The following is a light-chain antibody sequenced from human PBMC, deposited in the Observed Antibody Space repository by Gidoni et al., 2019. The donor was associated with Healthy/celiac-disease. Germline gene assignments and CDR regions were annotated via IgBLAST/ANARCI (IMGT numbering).Light chain of an antibody. J-gene: IGKJ1*01. V-gene: IGKV1-39*01. CDR2: AAS. CDR1: QSISSY. CDR3: QQSYSTPQ. Sequence: DIQMTQSPSPLSASVGDRVTITCRASQSISSYLNWYQQKPGKAPKLLIYAASSLQSGVPSRFSGSGSGTDFTLTISSLQPEDFATYYCQQSYSTPQFXQXTKVXIK.